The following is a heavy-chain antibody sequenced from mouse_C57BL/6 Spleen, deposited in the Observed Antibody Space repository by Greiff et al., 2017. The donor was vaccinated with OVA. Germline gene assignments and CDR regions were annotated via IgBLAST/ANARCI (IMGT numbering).Heavy chain of an antibody. CDR2: FHPYNDDT. CDR3: ARGGLYYGNFDY. J-gene: IGHJ2*01. V-gene: IGHV1-47*01. Sequence: VKLMESGAELVKPGASVKMSCKASGYTFTTYPIEWMKQNHGKSLEWIGNFHPYNDDTKYNEKFKGKATLTVEKSSSTVYLELSRLTSDDSAVYYCARGGLYYGNFDYWGQGTTLTVSS. CDR1: GYTFTTYP. D-gene: IGHD2-1*01.